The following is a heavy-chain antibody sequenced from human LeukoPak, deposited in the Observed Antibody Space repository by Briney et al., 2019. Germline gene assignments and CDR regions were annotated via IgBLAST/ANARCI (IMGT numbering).Heavy chain of an antibody. CDR1: GFTFSSYG. CDR3: APRGGYYGSGSYYGFDP. CDR2: ISYDGSKK. Sequence: PGGSLRLSCAASGFTFSSYGMYWGRKAPGPGLGWVAVISYDGSKKYYADSVNGRFTISRDNSKNTLFLQMNSLRDEDTAVYYCAPRGGYYGSGSYYGFDPWGQGTLVTVSS. D-gene: IGHD3-10*01. V-gene: IGHV3-30*03. J-gene: IGHJ5*02.